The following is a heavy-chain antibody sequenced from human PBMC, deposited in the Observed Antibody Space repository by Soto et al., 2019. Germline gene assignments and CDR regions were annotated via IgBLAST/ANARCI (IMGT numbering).Heavy chain of an antibody. CDR3: ARESDFWSGPSRGFDP. CDR2: IYYSGST. CDR1: GASISSGGYY. V-gene: IGHV4-31*03. D-gene: IGHD3-3*01. Sequence: TLSLTCTVSGASISSGGYYWSWIRQHPWKGLEWFGYIYYSGSTYYNPSLKSRVTISVDTSKNQFSLKLSSVTAAGKAVYYCARESDFWSGPSRGFDPWGQGTLVTVS. J-gene: IGHJ5*02.